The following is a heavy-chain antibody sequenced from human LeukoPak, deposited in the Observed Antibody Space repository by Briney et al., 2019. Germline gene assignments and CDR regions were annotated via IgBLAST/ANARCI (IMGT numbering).Heavy chain of an antibody. CDR1: GYTFTRYY. CDR2: ISPSGDYT. J-gene: IGHJ4*02. CDR3: ARDNSGWSVDY. D-gene: IGHD6-19*01. V-gene: IGHV1-46*04. Sequence: ASVKVSCKASGYTFTRYYMHWVRQAPGQGLEWMGIISPSGDYTRYAQKLQGRVSMTLDTSTSTVYMELNSLESEDTAMYYCARDNSGWSVDYWGQGTLVTVTS.